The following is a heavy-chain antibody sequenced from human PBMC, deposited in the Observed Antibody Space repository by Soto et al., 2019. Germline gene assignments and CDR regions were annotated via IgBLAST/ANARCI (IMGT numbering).Heavy chain of an antibody. CDR3: AKHLGRRDGSLDP. J-gene: IGHJ5*02. CDR1: GFTVCSNY. D-gene: IGHD3-10*01. CDR2: IYSGGST. Sequence: EVQLVESGGGLVQPGGSLRLSCAASGFTVCSNYMSWVRQAPGKGLEWVSVIYSGGSTYYADSVKGRFTISRDNSKNTLYLQMNSLRAEDTAVYYCAKHLGRRDGSLDPWGQGTLVTVSS. V-gene: IGHV3-66*04.